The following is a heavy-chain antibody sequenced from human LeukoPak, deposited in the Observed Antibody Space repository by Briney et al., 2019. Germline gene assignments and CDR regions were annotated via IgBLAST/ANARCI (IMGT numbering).Heavy chain of an antibody. J-gene: IGHJ4*02. D-gene: IGHD1-26*01. CDR2: IYYSGST. CDR3: ARDSRPLGATKGYFDY. V-gene: IGHV4-59*01. Sequence: SETLSLTCTVSGVSISSYYWSWIRQPPGKGLEWIGYIYYSGSTNYNPSLKSRVTISVDTSKNQFSLKLSSVTAADTAVYYCARDSRPLGATKGYFDYWGQGTLVTVSS. CDR1: GVSISSYY.